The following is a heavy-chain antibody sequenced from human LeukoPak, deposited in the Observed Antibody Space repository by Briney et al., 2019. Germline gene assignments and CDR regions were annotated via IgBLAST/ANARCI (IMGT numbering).Heavy chain of an antibody. CDR2: IYYSGST. CDR3: ARVIRQWLVRELWFDP. Sequence: KTSETLSLTCTVSGGSISSYYWSWIRQPPGKGLEWIGYIYYSGSTNYNPSLKSRVTISVDTSKNQFSLKLSSVTAADTAVYYCARVIRQWLVRELWFDPWGQGTLVTASS. D-gene: IGHD6-19*01. V-gene: IGHV4-59*01. CDR1: GGSISSYY. J-gene: IGHJ5*02.